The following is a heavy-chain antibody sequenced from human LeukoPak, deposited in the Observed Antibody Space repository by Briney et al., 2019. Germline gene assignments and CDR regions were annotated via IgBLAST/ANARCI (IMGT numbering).Heavy chain of an antibody. Sequence: GGSLRLSCAASGFTLSSYAMHWVRQAPGKGLEWVAVISYDGSNKYYADSVKGRFTISRDNSKNTLYLQMNSLRAEDTAVYYCARGSVVVAATTFDYWGQGTLVTVSS. CDR3: ARGSVVVAATTFDY. CDR2: ISYDGSNK. D-gene: IGHD2-15*01. CDR1: GFTLSSYA. J-gene: IGHJ4*02. V-gene: IGHV3-30-3*01.